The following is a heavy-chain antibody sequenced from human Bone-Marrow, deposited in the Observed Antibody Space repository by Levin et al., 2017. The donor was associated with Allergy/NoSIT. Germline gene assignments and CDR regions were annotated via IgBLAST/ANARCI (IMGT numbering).Heavy chain of an antibody. CDR3: VTSRVFDY. J-gene: IGHJ4*02. V-gene: IGHV3-11*01. Sequence: SCTVSGFTFSDYFMSWIRQAPGKGLEWLSYISSSGTNIHYADSVKGRFTISRDNAKNSLYLQMNSLRAEDTAVYYCVTSRVFDYWGQGTLVTVSS. CDR1: GFTFSDYF. CDR2: ISSSGTNI.